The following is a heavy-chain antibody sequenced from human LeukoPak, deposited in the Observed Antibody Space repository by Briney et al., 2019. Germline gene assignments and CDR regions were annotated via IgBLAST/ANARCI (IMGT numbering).Heavy chain of an antibody. CDR1: GFTFSSYE. J-gene: IGHJ4*02. D-gene: IGHD3-3*01. CDR3: AKVMEWDYPEKYYFDY. Sequence: GGSLRLSCAASGFTFSSYEMNWVRQAPGKGLEWVSYISSSGSTIYYADSVKGRFTISRDNSKNTLYLQMNSLRAEDTAVYYCAKVMEWDYPEKYYFDYWGQGTLVTVSS. CDR2: ISSSGSTI. V-gene: IGHV3-48*03.